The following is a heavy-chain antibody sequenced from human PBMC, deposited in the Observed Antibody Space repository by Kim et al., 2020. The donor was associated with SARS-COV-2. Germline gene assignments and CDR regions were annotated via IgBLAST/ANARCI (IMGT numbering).Heavy chain of an antibody. CDR3: ARHRRDSGYAHFDY. V-gene: IGHV5-51*01. Sequence: SPSVQGQVTISADKSISAAYLQWSSLKASDTAMYYCARHRRDSGYAHFDYWGQGTLVTVSS. D-gene: IGHD5-12*01. J-gene: IGHJ4*02.